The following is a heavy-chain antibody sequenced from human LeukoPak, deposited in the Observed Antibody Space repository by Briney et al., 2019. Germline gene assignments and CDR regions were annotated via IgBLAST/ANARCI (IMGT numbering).Heavy chain of an antibody. CDR3: ARVPWGPETYYYDSSGYWHWYFDL. V-gene: IGHV4-59*01. D-gene: IGHD3-22*01. CDR1: GGSISSYY. Sequence: ASETLSLTCTVSGGSISSYYWSWIRQPPGKGLEWIGYIYYSGSTNYNPSLKSRVTISVDTSKNQFSLKLSSVTAADTAVYYCARVPWGPETYYYDSSGYWHWYFDLWGRGTLVTVSS. CDR2: IYYSGST. J-gene: IGHJ2*01.